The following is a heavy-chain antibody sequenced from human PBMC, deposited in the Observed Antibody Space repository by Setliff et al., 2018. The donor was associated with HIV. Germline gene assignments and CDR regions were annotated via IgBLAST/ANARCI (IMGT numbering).Heavy chain of an antibody. Sequence: SETLSLTCTVSGDSISSNDYYWGWIRQPPGKGLEWIGIIHDNGRTYFDPSLQSRVTISVDMSKTQFSLKLSSVTAADTAVYYCARYGSKLRSFDPWGQGILVTVSS. J-gene: IGHJ5*02. CDR3: ARYGSKLRSFDP. V-gene: IGHV4-39*01. CDR1: GDSISSNDYY. D-gene: IGHD3-10*01. CDR2: IHDNGRT.